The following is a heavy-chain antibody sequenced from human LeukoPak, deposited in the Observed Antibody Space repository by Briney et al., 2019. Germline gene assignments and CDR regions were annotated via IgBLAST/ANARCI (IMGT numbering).Heavy chain of an antibody. CDR1: GYTFAGYY. Sequence: SVKVSCKTSGYTFAGYYMHWVRQAPGQGLEWMGSVDPNTGDTNYPQNFQGRVTMTRDTSISTAYMELSSLRYDDTAVYYCARGGWGSSPYFDYWGQGTLVTVSS. J-gene: IGHJ4*02. CDR3: ARGGWGSSPYFDY. D-gene: IGHD6-6*01. CDR2: VDPNTGDT. V-gene: IGHV1-2*02.